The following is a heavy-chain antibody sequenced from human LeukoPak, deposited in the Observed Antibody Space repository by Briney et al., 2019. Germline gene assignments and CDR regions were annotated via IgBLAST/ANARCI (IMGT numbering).Heavy chain of an antibody. CDR3: AKAPNSYYDILTGPFDY. V-gene: IGHV3-23*01. CDR1: GSTFSSKG. J-gene: IGHJ4*02. D-gene: IGHD3-9*01. CDR2: IGGSGGST. Sequence: PGGPLRLSWPPSGSTFSSKGMIWVRQAPGKGWEWVSVIGGSGGSTYYADSVKGRFTISRDNSKNTLYLQMNSLRAEDTAVYYCAKAPNSYYDILTGPFDYWGQGTLVTVSS.